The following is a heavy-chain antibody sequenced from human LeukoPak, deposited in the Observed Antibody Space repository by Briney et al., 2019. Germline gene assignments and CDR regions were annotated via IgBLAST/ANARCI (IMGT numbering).Heavy chain of an antibody. CDR1: GGSISSSSYY. V-gene: IGHV4-39*01. Sequence: SETLSLTCTVSGGSISSSSYYWGWIRQPPGKGLEWIGSIYYSGSTYYNPSLKSRVTISVDTSKNQFSLKLSSVTAADTAVYYCARLSYSGSYFASGNWFDPWGQGTLVTVSS. CDR2: IYYSGST. CDR3: ARLSYSGSYFASGNWFDP. D-gene: IGHD1-26*01. J-gene: IGHJ5*02.